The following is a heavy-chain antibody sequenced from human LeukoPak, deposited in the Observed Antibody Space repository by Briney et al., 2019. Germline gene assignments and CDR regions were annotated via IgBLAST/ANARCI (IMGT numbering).Heavy chain of an antibody. CDR1: GFTFSSYA. CDR3: ASTAPTGMWFGEPNDY. D-gene: IGHD3-10*01. Sequence: GGSLRLSCAASGFTFSSYAMSWVRQAPGKGLVWVSAISGSGGSTYYADSVKGRFTISRDNSKNTLYLQMNSLRAEDTAVYYCASTAPTGMWFGEPNDYWGQGTLVTVSS. V-gene: IGHV3-23*01. J-gene: IGHJ4*02. CDR2: ISGSGGST.